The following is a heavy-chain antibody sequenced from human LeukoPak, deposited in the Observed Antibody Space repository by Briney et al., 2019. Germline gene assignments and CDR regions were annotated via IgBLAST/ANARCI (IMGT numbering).Heavy chain of an antibody. CDR1: GGSFSGYY. V-gene: IGHV4-34*01. J-gene: IGHJ3*02. CDR2: INHSGST. CDR3: ASGGLVVVTAIDAFDI. Sequence: KPSETLSLTCAVYGGSFSGYYWSWIRQPPGKGLEWIGEINHSGSTNYNPSLKSRVTISVDTSKNQSSLKLSSVTAADTAVYYCASGGLVVVTAIDAFDIWGQGTMVTVSS. D-gene: IGHD2-21*02.